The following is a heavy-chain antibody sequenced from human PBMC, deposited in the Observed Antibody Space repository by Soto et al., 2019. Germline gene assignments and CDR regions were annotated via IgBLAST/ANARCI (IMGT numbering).Heavy chain of an antibody. D-gene: IGHD6-19*01. Sequence: GGSLRLSCAASGFTFSSYAMHWVGQSPGKGLEWVAVISYDGSNKYYADSVKGRFTISRDNSKNTLYLQMNSLRAEDTAVYYCARELRPWLVRWYFDYWGQGTLVTVSS. CDR1: GFTFSSYA. CDR2: ISYDGSNK. V-gene: IGHV3-30-3*01. J-gene: IGHJ4*02. CDR3: ARELRPWLVRWYFDY.